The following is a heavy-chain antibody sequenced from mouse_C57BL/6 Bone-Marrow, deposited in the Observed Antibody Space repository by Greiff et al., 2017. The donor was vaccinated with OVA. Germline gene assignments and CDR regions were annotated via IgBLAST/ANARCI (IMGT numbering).Heavy chain of an antibody. D-gene: IGHD1-1*01. CDR3: ARAYYYGSSPFAY. CDR1: GFTFSSYG. CDR2: ISSGGSYT. V-gene: IGHV5-6*01. Sequence: EVMLVESGGDLVKPGGSLKLSCAASGFTFSSYGMSWVRQTPDKRLEWVATISSGGSYTYYPDSVKGRFTISRDNAKNTLYLQMSSLKSEDTAMYYCARAYYYGSSPFAYWGQGTLVTVSA. J-gene: IGHJ3*01.